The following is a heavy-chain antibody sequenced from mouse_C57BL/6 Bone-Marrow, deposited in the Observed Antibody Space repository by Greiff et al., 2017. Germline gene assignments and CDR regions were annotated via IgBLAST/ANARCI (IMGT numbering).Heavy chain of an antibody. CDR1: GFNIKDDY. CDR2: IDPENGDT. D-gene: IGHD1-1*01. Sequence: VQLQQSGAELVRPGASVKLSCTASGFNIKDDYMHWVKQRPEQGLEWIGWIDPENGDTEYASKFQGKATITADTSSNTAYLQLSSLTSEDTAVYYCTTLYSYGSSSYYFDYWGQGTTLTVSS. V-gene: IGHV14-4*01. J-gene: IGHJ2*01. CDR3: TTLYSYGSSSYYFDY.